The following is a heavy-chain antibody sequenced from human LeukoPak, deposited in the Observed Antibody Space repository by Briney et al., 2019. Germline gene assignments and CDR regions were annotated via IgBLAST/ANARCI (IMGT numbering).Heavy chain of an antibody. J-gene: IGHJ2*01. Sequence: SQTLSLTCSVSGDSISSFNHYWTWMRQRPGTGLEWIGYIHSSWSTYYNPSLKSRVSMSVDTSKNQFSLQLTSVSAADTALYYCARVTGSSSFGHLALWGRGSQVTVSS. D-gene: IGHD1-26*01. V-gene: IGHV4-31*03. CDR1: GDSISSFNHY. CDR2: IHSSWST. CDR3: ARVTGSSSFGHLAL.